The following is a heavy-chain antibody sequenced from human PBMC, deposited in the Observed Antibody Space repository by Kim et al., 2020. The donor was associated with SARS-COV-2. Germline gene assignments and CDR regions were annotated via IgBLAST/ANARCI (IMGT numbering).Heavy chain of an antibody. CDR2: ISSSGSTI. Sequence: GGSLRLSCAASGFTFSSYEMNWVRQAPGKGLEWVSYISSSGSTIYYADSVKDRFTISRDNAKNSLYLQMNSLRAEDTAVYYCARLPRRVPWYQLDNWYFDLWGRGTLVTVSS. D-gene: IGHD2-2*01. CDR3: ARLPRRVPWYQLDNWYFDL. J-gene: IGHJ2*01. CDR1: GFTFSSYE. V-gene: IGHV3-48*03.